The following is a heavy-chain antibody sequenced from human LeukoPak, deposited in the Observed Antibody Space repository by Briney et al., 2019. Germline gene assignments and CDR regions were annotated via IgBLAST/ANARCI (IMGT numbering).Heavy chain of an antibody. D-gene: IGHD2-2*01. CDR1: GFTFSNYS. CDR2: MSSSTVYK. V-gene: IGHV3-21*01. J-gene: IGHJ6*02. CDR3: ARDWAVVPAAMPYYYYGMDV. Sequence: PGGSLRLSCAASGFTFSNYSMNWVRQAPGKGLEWVSSMSSSTVYKYYADSVKGRFTISRDNAKNSLHLQMKSLRAEDTAVYYCARDWAVVPAAMPYYYYGMDVWGQGTTVTVSS.